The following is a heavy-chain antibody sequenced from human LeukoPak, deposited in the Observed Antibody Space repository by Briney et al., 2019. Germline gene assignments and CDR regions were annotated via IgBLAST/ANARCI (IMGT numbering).Heavy chain of an antibody. CDR2: IYYSGST. Sequence: SETLSLTCAVYGGSFSGYYWSWIRQPPGKGLEWIGYIYYSGSTYYNPSLKSRVTMSVDTSKNQFSLRLTSVTAADTALYFCANRLIRSGTGAFDIWGQGTVVIVSS. CDR3: ANRLIRSGTGAFDI. J-gene: IGHJ3*02. V-gene: IGHV4-59*04. CDR1: GGSFSGYY. D-gene: IGHD1-1*01.